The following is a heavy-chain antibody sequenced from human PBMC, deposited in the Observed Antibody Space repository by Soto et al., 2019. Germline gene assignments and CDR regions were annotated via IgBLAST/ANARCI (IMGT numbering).Heavy chain of an antibody. V-gene: IGHV4-4*02. CDR2: IYHSGST. CDR1: GGSISSSNW. Sequence: SETLSLTCAVSGGSISSSNWWSWVGQPPGKGLEWIGEIYHSGSTNYNPSLKSRVTISVDKSKNQFSLKLSSVTAADTAVYYCARLLRIAVAGTPRWYFDLWGRGTLVTVSS. D-gene: IGHD6-19*01. J-gene: IGHJ2*01. CDR3: ARLLRIAVAGTPRWYFDL.